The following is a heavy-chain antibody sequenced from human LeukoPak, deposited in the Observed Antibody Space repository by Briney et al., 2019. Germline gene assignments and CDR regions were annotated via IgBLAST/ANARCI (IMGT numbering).Heavy chain of an antibody. V-gene: IGHV3-74*01. J-gene: IGHJ4*02. CDR3: TRDFDAATGY. D-gene: IGHD3-9*01. CDR1: GFTFSTYW. CDR2: ISPDGSAT. Sequence: GGSLRLSCGASGFTFSTYWMHWVRQAPGKGLVWVSRISPDGSATGYADSVRGRFTISRDNAKNTLYLQMNSLRAEGTAVYYCTRDFDAATGYWGQGALVTVSS.